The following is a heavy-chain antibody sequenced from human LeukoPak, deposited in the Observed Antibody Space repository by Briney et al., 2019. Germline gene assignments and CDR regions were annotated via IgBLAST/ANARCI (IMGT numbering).Heavy chain of an antibody. CDR3: AAITYYYDSSGYA. CDR1: GGSISSYY. CDR2: ISYSGST. D-gene: IGHD3-22*01. J-gene: IGHJ5*02. V-gene: IGHV4-59*01. Sequence: SETLSLTCTVSGGSISSYYWSWIRQPPGKGLEWIGYISYSGSTSYNPSLKSRVTISVDTSKNQFSLKLSSVTAADTAMYYCAAITYYYDSSGYAWGQGTLVTVSS.